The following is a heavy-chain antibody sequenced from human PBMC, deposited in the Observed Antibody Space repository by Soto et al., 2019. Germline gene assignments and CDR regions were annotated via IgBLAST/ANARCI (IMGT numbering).Heavy chain of an antibody. CDR1: GFTFSSYA. V-gene: IGHV3-30-3*01. CDR2: ISYDGSNK. J-gene: IGHJ6*02. D-gene: IGHD3-10*01. CDR3: ARDLGSSRAYYYYYGMDV. Sequence: QVQLVESGGGVVQPGRSLRLSCAASGFTFSSYAMHWVRQAPGKGLEWVAVISYDGSNKYYADSVKGRFTISRDNSKNTLYLQMNSLRAEDTAVYYCARDLGSSRAYYYYYGMDVWGQGTTVTVSS.